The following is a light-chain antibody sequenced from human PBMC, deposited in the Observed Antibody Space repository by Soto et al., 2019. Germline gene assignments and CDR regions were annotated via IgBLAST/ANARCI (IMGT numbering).Light chain of an antibody. J-gene: IGKJ1*01. CDR3: QQSYSTTWT. Sequence: DIQLTQSPSSRSASVGDRVTITCRASQGISTYLNCYQQKPGKAPKLLIYAASSLQSGVPSRFSGSGSETDFTLTISSLQPEDFATYSCQQSYSTTWTFGQGTKVDIK. V-gene: IGKV1-39*01. CDR1: QGISTY. CDR2: AAS.